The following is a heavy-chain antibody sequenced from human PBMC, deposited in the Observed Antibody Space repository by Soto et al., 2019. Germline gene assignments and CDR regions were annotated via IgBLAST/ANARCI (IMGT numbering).Heavy chain of an antibody. J-gene: IGHJ4*02. D-gene: IGHD3-10*01. Sequence: QVQLVQSGAEVKKPGASVKVSCKASGYTFTSHGISWVRQAPGQGLEWMGWISAYNGNTNYAQKLQRRVTMTTDTSTSRAYTELRSLRSDGTAVYYCARDGALVLWVGELSLHLDYWYQGTLVTVSS. CDR2: ISAYNGNT. CDR1: GYTFTSHG. V-gene: IGHV1-18*01. CDR3: ARDGALVLWVGELSLHLDY.